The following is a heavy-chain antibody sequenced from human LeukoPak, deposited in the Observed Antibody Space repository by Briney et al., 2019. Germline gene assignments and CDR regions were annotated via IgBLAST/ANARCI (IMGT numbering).Heavy chain of an antibody. CDR3: AKDDCSSTSCYLYSANWFDP. CDR2: ISGSGGST. J-gene: IGHJ5*02. D-gene: IGHD2-2*01. V-gene: IGHV3-23*01. Sequence: GGSLRLSCAASGFTFSNYAMTWVRQAPGKGLEWVSGISGSGGSTYYADSVKGRFTISRDNSKNTLYLQMNSLRAEDTAVYYCAKDDCSSTSCYLYSANWFDPWGQGTLVTVSS. CDR1: GFTFSNYA.